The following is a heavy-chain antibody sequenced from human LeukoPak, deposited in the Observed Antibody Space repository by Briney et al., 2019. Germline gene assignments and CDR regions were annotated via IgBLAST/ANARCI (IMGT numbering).Heavy chain of an antibody. CDR3: ARDKQQLDYFDY. Sequence: GASVKVSCKASGGTFSSYAISWVRQAPGQGLEWMGGIIPIFGTANYAQRFQGRVTITADESTSTVYMELSSLRSEDTAVYYCARDKQQLDYFDYWGQGTLVTVSS. J-gene: IGHJ4*02. D-gene: IGHD6-13*01. CDR2: IIPIFGTA. V-gene: IGHV1-69*01. CDR1: GGTFSSYA.